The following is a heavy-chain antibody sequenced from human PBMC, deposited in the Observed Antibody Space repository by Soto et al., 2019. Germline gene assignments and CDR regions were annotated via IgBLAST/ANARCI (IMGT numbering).Heavy chain of an antibody. J-gene: IGHJ4*02. D-gene: IGHD5-12*01. CDR2: MFTDVSTT. Sequence: GGSLRLSRAPSGFSFSGFWMHCFRQAPGKGLVWVSRMFTDVSTTYYADSVKGRFTISRDNAKSTLYLQMNSLRDEDTAVYYCVRGNTGYGNFDSWGQGTLVTVSS. V-gene: IGHV3-74*01. CDR3: VRGNTGYGNFDS. CDR1: GFSFSGFW.